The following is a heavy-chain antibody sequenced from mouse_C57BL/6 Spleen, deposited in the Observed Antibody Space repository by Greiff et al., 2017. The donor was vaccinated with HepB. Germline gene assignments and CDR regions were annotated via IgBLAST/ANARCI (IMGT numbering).Heavy chain of an antibody. CDR1: GYTFTSYW. CDR2: IDPSDSYT. Sequence: VQLQQSGAELVMPGASVKLSCKASGYTFTSYWMHWVKQRPGQGLEWIGEIDPSDSYTNYNQKFKGKSTLTVDKSSSTAYMQLSSLTSEDSAVYYCARRMGSSYWYFDVWGTGTTVTVSS. V-gene: IGHV1-69*01. D-gene: IGHD1-1*01. J-gene: IGHJ1*03. CDR3: ARRMGSSYWYFDV.